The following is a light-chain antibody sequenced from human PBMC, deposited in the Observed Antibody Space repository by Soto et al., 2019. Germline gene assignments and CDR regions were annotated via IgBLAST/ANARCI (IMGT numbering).Light chain of an antibody. Sequence: QSVLAQPASMSGSSGQSITISCIGTGSDVGGKKDFSWYQQHPGKAPTVVIYEASIRPSGVFTRFSGSKSVNTASPSISGLQADDEDEYYCSSYRSTNTVVFGGGTKLTVL. CDR1: GSDVGGKKD. CDR2: EAS. CDR3: SSYRSTNTVV. V-gene: IGLV2-14*01. J-gene: IGLJ3*02.